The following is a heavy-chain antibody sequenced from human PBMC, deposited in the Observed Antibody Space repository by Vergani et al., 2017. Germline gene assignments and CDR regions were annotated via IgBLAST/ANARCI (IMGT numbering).Heavy chain of an antibody. V-gene: IGHV3-11*04. D-gene: IGHD1-1*01. CDR2: ISPGASTV. CDR1: GFKFSDHY. Sequence: LEESGGGSVKPGGSLRLSSAASGFKFSDHYMSWIRQAPGKGLEWVSHISPGASTVSYTDSVTGRFTVSRDNDNNSLTLDMTTLRVEDTAVYYCAKKPGISTTRHYYAMDVGGQGTTVTVSS. CDR3: AKKPGISTTRHYYAMDV. J-gene: IGHJ6*02.